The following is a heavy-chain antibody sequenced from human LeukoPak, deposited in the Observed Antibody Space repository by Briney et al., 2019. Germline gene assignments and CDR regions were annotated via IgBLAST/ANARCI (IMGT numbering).Heavy chain of an antibody. Sequence: ASVKVSCKASRYTFTSYYMHWVRQAPGQGLEWMGIFSPSGGSTSYAQEFQGRVTMTRDMSTSTVYMELSSLRSEDTAVYYCAKDASSSWEPYYYMDVWGKGTTVTVSS. CDR3: AKDASSSWEPYYYMDV. J-gene: IGHJ6*03. D-gene: IGHD6-13*01. V-gene: IGHV1-46*01. CDR1: RYTFTSYY. CDR2: FSPSGGST.